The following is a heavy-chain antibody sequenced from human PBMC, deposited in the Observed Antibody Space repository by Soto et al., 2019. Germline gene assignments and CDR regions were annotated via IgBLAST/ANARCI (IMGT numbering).Heavy chain of an antibody. CDR2: IFSNDEK. Sequence: QVTVKESGPVLVKPTETLTLTCTVSGFSLSNAGLGVSWIRQPPGQALEWLAHIFSNDEKSYSTALKSRLTTSKDTSKSQVVLTMTNIDPVDTATYYCASTYSTSWYWFDPWGQGTLVTVSS. CDR3: ASTYSTSWYWFDP. J-gene: IGHJ5*02. D-gene: IGHD6-13*01. CDR1: GFSLSNAGLG. V-gene: IGHV2-26*04.